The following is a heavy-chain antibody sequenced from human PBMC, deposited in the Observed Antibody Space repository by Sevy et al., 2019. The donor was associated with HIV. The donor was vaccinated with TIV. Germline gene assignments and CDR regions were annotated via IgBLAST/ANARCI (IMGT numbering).Heavy chain of an antibody. CDR1: GFTFSSYD. CDR3: TRNGGAFDNGFDP. D-gene: IGHD3-16*01. J-gene: IGHJ5*02. V-gene: IGHV3-48*03. CDR2: IRSSGSSI. Sequence: GGSLRLSCTASGFTFSSYDMNWVRQAPGKGLEWGSKIRSSGSSIYYADSVKGRYTISRDNAKNSLNLQINSLRAEDTAVYYCTRNGGAFDNGFDPWGQGTLVTVSS.